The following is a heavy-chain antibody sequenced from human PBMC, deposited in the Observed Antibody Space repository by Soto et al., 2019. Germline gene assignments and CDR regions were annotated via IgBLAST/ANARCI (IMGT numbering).Heavy chain of an antibody. J-gene: IGHJ6*02. CDR2: ISYDGSNK. CDR1: GFTFSSYG. V-gene: IGHV3-30*18. D-gene: IGHD2-2*02. CDR3: AKDLAYCSSTSCYTPGAYYYGMDV. Sequence: QVQLVESGGGVVQPGRSLRLSCAASGFTFSSYGMHWVRQAPGKGLEWGAVISYDGSNKYYADSVKGRFTISRDNSKNTLYLQMNSLRAEDTAVYYCAKDLAYCSSTSCYTPGAYYYGMDVWGQGTTVTVSS.